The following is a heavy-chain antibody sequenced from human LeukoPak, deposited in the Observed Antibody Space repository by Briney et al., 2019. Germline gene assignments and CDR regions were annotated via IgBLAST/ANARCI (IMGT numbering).Heavy chain of an antibody. CDR1: GFTFTTYW. D-gene: IGHD3-10*01. CDR3: ARGGEYASGSPGDY. J-gene: IGHJ4*02. V-gene: IGHV3-74*01. CDR2: INTDGSTT. Sequence: TGGSLRLSCAASGFTFTTYWMHWVRQAPGKGLVWVSRINTDGSTTTYADSVKGRFTISRDNAKNTLYLQMNSLRAEDTAVYYCARGGEYASGSPGDYWGEGTLGSVSS.